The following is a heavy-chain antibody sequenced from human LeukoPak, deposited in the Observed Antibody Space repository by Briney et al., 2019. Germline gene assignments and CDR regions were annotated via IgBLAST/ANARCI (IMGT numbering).Heavy chain of an antibody. CDR1: GFTFSSYA. CDR3: ASVPCSGGTCYSYFDY. Sequence: PGGSLRLSCAASGFTFSSYAMSWVRQAPGKGLEWVAFIRYDGGNKYYADSVKGRFTISRDNSKNTLHLQMNSLRAEDTAVYYCASVPCSGGTCYSYFDYWGQGTLVTISS. D-gene: IGHD2-15*01. V-gene: IGHV3-30*02. J-gene: IGHJ4*02. CDR2: IRYDGGNK.